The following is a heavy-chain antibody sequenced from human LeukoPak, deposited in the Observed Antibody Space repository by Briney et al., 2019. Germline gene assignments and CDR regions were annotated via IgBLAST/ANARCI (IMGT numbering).Heavy chain of an antibody. CDR1: GGTFSSYA. CDR3: ASGDDSNFDY. J-gene: IGHJ4*02. Sequence: SVKVSCKASGGTFSSYAISWVRQAPGQGLEWMGGIIPIFGTANYAQNFQGRVTITTDESTSTAYMELSSLRSEDTAVYYCASGDDSNFDYWGQGTLVTVSS. CDR2: IIPIFGTA. V-gene: IGHV1-69*05. D-gene: IGHD2-21*02.